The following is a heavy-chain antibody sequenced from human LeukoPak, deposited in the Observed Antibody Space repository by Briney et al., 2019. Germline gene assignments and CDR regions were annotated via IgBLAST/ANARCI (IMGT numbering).Heavy chain of an antibody. CDR2: IIPILGIA. Sequence: ASVKVSCKASGYTFTGYYMHWVRQAPGQGLEWMGRIIPILGIANYAQKFQGRVTITADKSTSTAYMELSSLRSEDTAVYYCARELLTARSEDAFDIWGQGTMVTVSS. D-gene: IGHD6-6*01. CDR1: GYTFTGYY. J-gene: IGHJ3*02. CDR3: ARELLTARSEDAFDI. V-gene: IGHV1-69*04.